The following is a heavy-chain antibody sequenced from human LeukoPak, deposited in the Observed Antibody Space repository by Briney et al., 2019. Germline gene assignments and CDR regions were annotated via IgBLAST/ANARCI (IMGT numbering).Heavy chain of an antibody. CDR3: ARDPSGYFNY. J-gene: IGHJ4*02. D-gene: IGHD3-22*01. Sequence: KASETLSLTCTVSGGSVSSGNYYWSWIRQPPGKGLDWIGYIYYSGSTNYNPSLKSRVTISVDTSKNQFSLRLSSVTAADTAVYYCARDPSGYFNYWGQGTLATVSS. CDR1: GGSVSSGNYY. V-gene: IGHV4-61*01. CDR2: IYYSGST.